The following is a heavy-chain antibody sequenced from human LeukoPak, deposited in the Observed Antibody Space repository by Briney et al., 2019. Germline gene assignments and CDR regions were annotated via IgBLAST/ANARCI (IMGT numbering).Heavy chain of an antibody. Sequence: QTLSLTCTFSGFSLSTSGMRVSWIRQPPGKALEWLARIDWDDDKFYSTSLKTRLTISKDTSKNQVVLTMTNMDPVDTATYYCARMVSAYCSGGSCYGFDYWGQGTLVTVPS. D-gene: IGHD2-15*01. CDR2: IDWDDDK. J-gene: IGHJ4*02. CDR1: GFSLSTSGMR. CDR3: ARMVSAYCSGGSCYGFDY. V-gene: IGHV2-70*04.